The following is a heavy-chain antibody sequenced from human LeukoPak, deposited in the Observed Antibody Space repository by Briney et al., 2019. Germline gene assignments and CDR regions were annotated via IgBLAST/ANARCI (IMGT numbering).Heavy chain of an antibody. Sequence: GASVKVSCKVSGYTLTELSMHWVRQAPGKGLEWMGGFDPEDGETIYAQKFQGRVTMTEDTSTDTAYMELSSLRSEDTAVYYCATNYDILTGGFVCDYWGQGTLVTVSS. V-gene: IGHV1-24*01. CDR3: ATNYDILTGGFVCDY. J-gene: IGHJ4*02. D-gene: IGHD3-9*01. CDR1: GYTLTELS. CDR2: FDPEDGET.